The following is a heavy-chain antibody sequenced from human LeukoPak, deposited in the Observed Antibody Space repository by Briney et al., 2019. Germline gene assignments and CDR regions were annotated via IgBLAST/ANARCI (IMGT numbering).Heavy chain of an antibody. D-gene: IGHD1-7*01. Sequence: GGSLRLPCAASGFTFSNYGMSWVRQAPGKGLEWVSAITDSGGGTYYADSVKGRFTISRDNSENTLYLQMNSLRAEDTAVYYCAKHMTGTKSSDYWGQGALATVSS. CDR1: GFTFSNYG. CDR2: ITDSGGGT. V-gene: IGHV3-23*01. CDR3: AKHMTGTKSSDY. J-gene: IGHJ4*02.